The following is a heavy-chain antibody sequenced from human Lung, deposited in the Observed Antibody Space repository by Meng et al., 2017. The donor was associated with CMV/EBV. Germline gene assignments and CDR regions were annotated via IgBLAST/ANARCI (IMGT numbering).Heavy chain of an antibody. CDR3: ATAAQLLWFGEGKNYFDH. Sequence: FNNHVMHWVRQAPGKGLEWVAVISYDGSIKYYADSLKGRFTISRDNSKNTLYLQMNTLGAEDTAVYYCATAAQLLWFGEGKNYFDHWGQGTLVTVSS. J-gene: IGHJ4*02. D-gene: IGHD3-10*01. CDR1: FNNHV. CDR2: ISYDGSIK. V-gene: IGHV3-30*04.